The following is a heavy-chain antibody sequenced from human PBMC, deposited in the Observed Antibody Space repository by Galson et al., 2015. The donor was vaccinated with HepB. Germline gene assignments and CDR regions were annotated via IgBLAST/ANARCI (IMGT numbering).Heavy chain of an antibody. CDR1: GGTFSRFA. J-gene: IGHJ4*02. Sequence: SVKVACKASGGTFSRFAVNWVRQAPGQGLEWIGGNIPIFATINYAQRFQGRVSISADESTSTTYLQLDSLGPDDTAVDYCGRSSYVVVDPPAVPFDYWGQGTLVTVSS. CDR3: GRSSYVVVDPPAVPFDY. CDR2: NIPIFATI. D-gene: IGHD2-15*01. V-gene: IGHV1-69*13.